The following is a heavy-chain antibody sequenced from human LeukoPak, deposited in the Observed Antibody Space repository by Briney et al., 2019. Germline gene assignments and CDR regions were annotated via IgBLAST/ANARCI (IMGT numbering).Heavy chain of an antibody. V-gene: IGHV3-64D*06. CDR3: VKDLGSPMGVVVAADGAFDI. Sequence: GGSLRLSCSASGFTFSSYAMHWVRQAPGKGLEYVSAISSNGGSTYYADSVKGRFTISRDNSKNTLYLQMSSLRAEDTAVYYCVKDLGSPMGVVVAADGAFDIWGQGTMVTVSA. J-gene: IGHJ3*02. D-gene: IGHD2-15*01. CDR2: ISSNGGST. CDR1: GFTFSSYA.